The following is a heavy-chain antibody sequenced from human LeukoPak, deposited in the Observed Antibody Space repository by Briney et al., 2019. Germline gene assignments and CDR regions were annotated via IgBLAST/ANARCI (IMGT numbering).Heavy chain of an antibody. CDR1: GFTFSSYA. Sequence: GGSLRLSCAASGFTFSSYAMSWVRQAPGKGLEWVSAISGSGGSTYYADSVKGRFTISRDNSKNTLYLQMNSLRAEDTAVYYCAKGGYCSGGSCYSGDAFDIWGQGTMVTVSS. V-gene: IGHV3-23*01. D-gene: IGHD2-15*01. CDR3: AKGGYCSGGSCYSGDAFDI. J-gene: IGHJ3*02. CDR2: ISGSGGST.